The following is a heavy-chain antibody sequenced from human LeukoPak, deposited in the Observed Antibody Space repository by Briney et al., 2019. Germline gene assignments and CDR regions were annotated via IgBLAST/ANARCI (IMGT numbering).Heavy chain of an antibody. CDR1: GYTFTSYG. D-gene: IGHD6-13*01. CDR3: AREPYSSSWLDY. V-gene: IGHV1-18*01. J-gene: IGHJ4*02. CDR2: ISAYNGNT. Sequence: ASVKVSCKASGYTFTSYGISWVRQAPGQGLEWMGWISAYNGNTNYAQKLQGRVTMTTDTSTSTAYRELRSLRSDDTAVYYCAREPYSSSWLDYWGQGTLVTVSS.